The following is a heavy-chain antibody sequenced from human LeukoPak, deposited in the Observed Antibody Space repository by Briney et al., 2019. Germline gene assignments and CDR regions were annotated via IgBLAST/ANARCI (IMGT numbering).Heavy chain of an antibody. V-gene: IGHV3-7*01. D-gene: IGHD3-10*01. J-gene: IGHJ6*03. CDR3: ARDYYGSGSYIYMDV. CDR2: IKQDGSEK. Sequence: ETLSLTCAVYGGSFSGYYWSWVRQAPGKGLEWVASIKQDGSEKYYVDSVKGRFTISRDNAKNSLYLQMNSLRAEDTAVYYCARDYYGSGSYIYMDVWGKGTTVTISS. CDR1: GGSFSGYY.